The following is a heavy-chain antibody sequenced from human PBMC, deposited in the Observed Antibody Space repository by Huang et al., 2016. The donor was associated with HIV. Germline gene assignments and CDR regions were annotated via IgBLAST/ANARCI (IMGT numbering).Heavy chain of an antibody. CDR2: IQYDGTKK. CDR3: AKVTLGFDY. D-gene: IGHD2-15*01. Sequence: QVQLVESGGGVVQPGGSLRLSCATSGFTFSSYGMHWVRQVTGLGLEWVAFIQYDGTKKYYADSVKGRVNISRDNSKNMLHLQMNNLRVEDTAAYFCAKVTLGFDYWGQGTWVTVSS. CDR1: GFTFSSYG. V-gene: IGHV3-30*02. J-gene: IGHJ4*02.